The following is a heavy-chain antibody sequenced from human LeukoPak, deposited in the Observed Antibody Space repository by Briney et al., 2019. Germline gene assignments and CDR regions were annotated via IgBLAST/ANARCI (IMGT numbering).Heavy chain of an antibody. D-gene: IGHD3-22*01. V-gene: IGHV4-34*01. CDR3: ARGRRITYYYDSSGYYGAFDI. J-gene: IGHJ3*02. CDR2: INHSGST. CDR1: GGSFSGYY. Sequence: PSETLSLTCAVYGGSFSGYYWSWIRQPPGKGLEWIGEINHSGSTNYNPSLKSRVTISVDTSKNQFSLKLSSVTAAATAVYYCARGRRITYYYDSSGYYGAFDIWGQGTMVTVSS.